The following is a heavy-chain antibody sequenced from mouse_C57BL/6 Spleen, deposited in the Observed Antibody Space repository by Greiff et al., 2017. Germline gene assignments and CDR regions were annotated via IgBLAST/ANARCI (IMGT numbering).Heavy chain of an antibody. Sequence: VQLQQSGAELVRPGASVKLSCTASGFTIKDDYMHWVKQRPGQGLEWIGWIDPENGDTNYASKFQGKATITADTSSNTAYLQLSSLTSEDTAVYYCTRVGYGSSYPYYLDDWGKGTTLTVSS. V-gene: IGHV14-4*01. CDR2: IDPENGDT. CDR3: TRVGYGSSYPYYLDD. CDR1: GFTIKDDY. D-gene: IGHD1-1*01. J-gene: IGHJ2*01.